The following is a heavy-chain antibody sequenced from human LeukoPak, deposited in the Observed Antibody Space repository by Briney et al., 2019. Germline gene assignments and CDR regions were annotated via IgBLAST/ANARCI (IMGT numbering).Heavy chain of an antibody. J-gene: IGHJ4*02. Sequence: RASVKVSCKASGYTFTGYYMHWVRQAPGQGLEWMGRINPNSGGTNYAQKFQGRVTMTRDTSISTAYMELSRLRSDDTAVYYCASLYGSGSYYGGDFDYWGQGTLVTVSS. D-gene: IGHD3-10*01. V-gene: IGHV1-2*06. CDR2: INPNSGGT. CDR3: ASLYGSGSYYGGDFDY. CDR1: GYTFTGYY.